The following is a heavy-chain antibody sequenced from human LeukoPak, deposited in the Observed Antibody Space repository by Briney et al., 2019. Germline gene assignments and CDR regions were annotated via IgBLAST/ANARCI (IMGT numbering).Heavy chain of an antibody. D-gene: IGHD3-22*01. CDR1: GFTFSSYW. CDR2: IKEDGSEK. Sequence: GGSLRLSCAASGFTFSSYWMSWVRQAPGKGLEWVANIKEDGSEKYYVDSVKGRFTISRDNAKNSLYLQMNSQRAEDTAVYHCAREYFDSSGYYDAFDIWGQGTMVTVSS. V-gene: IGHV3-7*04. J-gene: IGHJ3*02. CDR3: AREYFDSSGYYDAFDI.